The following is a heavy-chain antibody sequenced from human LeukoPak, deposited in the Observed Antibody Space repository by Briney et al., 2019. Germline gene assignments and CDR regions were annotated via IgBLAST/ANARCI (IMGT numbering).Heavy chain of an antibody. J-gene: IGHJ4*02. CDR1: GFTFSGSA. D-gene: IGHD2-2*01. Sequence: GGSLRLSCAASGFTFSGSAMPWVRQASGKGLECVGRIRSKANSYATAYAASVKGRFTISRDDSKNTAYLQMNSLKTEDTAVYYCTRLGYCSSTSCSNDYWGQGTLVTVSS. CDR3: TRLGYCSSTSCSNDY. V-gene: IGHV3-73*01. CDR2: IRSKANSYAT.